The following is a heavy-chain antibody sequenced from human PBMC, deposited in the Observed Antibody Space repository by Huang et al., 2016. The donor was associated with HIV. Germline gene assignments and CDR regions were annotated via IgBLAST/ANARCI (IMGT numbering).Heavy chain of an antibody. D-gene: IGHD5-12*01. CDR3: ARDLWLRDLYYYYYMDV. CDR2: ISYDGSNK. Sequence: QVQLVESGGGVVQPGRSLRLSCAASRFPFSNYAMHWVRQSQGKGLEWVAVISYDGSNKYYADSVKGRFTISRDNSKNTLYLQMNSLRAEDTAVYYCARDLWLRDLYYYYYMDVWGKGTTVTVSS. CDR1: RFPFSNYA. J-gene: IGHJ6*03. V-gene: IGHV3-30-3*01.